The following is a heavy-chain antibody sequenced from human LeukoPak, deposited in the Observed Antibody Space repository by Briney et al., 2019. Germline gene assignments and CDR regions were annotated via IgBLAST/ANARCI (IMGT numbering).Heavy chain of an antibody. V-gene: IGHV1-2*02. CDR2: INPNSGGT. CDR1: GYTFIAYY. J-gene: IGHJ3*02. CDR3: ARDLGYCSSTSCFAAFDI. Sequence: ASVKVSCKASGYTFIAYYMHWVRQAPGQGLEWMGWINPNSGGTNYAQEFQGRVTMTRDTSISTAYMELSRLRSDDTAVYYCARDLGYCSSTSCFAAFDIWGQGTMVTVSS. D-gene: IGHD2-2*01.